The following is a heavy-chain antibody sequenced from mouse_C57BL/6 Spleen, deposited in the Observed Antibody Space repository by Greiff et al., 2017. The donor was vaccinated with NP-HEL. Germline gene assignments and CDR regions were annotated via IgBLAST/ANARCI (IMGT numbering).Heavy chain of an antibody. V-gene: IGHV7-3*01. J-gene: IGHJ2*01. Sequence: EVQLVESGGGLVQPGGSLSLSCAASGFTFTDYYMSWVRQPPGKALEWLGFIRNKANGYTTEYSASVKGRFTISRDNSQSILYLQMNALRAEDSATYYCAREGYNFDYWGQGTTLTVSS. CDR1: GFTFTDYY. CDR3: AREGYNFDY. D-gene: IGHD2-2*01. CDR2: IRNKANGYTT.